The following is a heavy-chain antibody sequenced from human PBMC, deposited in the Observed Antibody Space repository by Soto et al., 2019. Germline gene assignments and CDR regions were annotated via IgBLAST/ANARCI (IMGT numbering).Heavy chain of an antibody. J-gene: IGHJ6*02. D-gene: IGHD3-10*01. V-gene: IGHV5-51*01. Sequence: PGESLKISCKGSGYTFTNYWIGWVRQMPGKGLESMGIIYPDDSDTRYSPSFQGQVTISADKSISTAYLQWSSLKASDTAMYYCAGGGVRGVVTRTRGYYGMDVWGQGTTVTVSS. CDR3: AGGGVRGVVTRTRGYYGMDV. CDR2: IYPDDSDT. CDR1: GYTFTNYW.